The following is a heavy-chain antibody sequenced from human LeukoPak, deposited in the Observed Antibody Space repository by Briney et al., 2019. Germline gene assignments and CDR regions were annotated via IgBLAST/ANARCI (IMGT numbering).Heavy chain of an antibody. CDR2: IIASFGTA. V-gene: IGHV1-69*01. J-gene: IGHJ4*02. CDR1: GGTLSRYA. D-gene: IGHD5-18*01. Sequence: GSSVKVSCKASGGTLSRYAISWVRQAPGQGLEWMGGIIASFGTANYAQKFQGRVTISADESTSTAYMELSSLRSEDTAVYYCARDGGYSYGTQDYWGQGTLVTVSS. CDR3: ARDGGYSYGTQDY.